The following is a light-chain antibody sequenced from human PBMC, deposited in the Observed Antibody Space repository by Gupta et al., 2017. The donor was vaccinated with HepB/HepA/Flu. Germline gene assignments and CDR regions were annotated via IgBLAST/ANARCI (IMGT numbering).Light chain of an antibody. CDR3: QKYERAPQT. CDR2: AAS. J-gene: IGKJ1*01. V-gene: IGKV1-27*01. CDR1: QAISYD. Sequence: DIQMTQSPSSLSASEGDRVTISCRASQAISYDLAWYQQKPGKVPKLLIYAASTLRSGVPSRFSGSGSGTDLSRAISGLQPEDIATYYCQKYERAPQTFGPGTKVEIK.